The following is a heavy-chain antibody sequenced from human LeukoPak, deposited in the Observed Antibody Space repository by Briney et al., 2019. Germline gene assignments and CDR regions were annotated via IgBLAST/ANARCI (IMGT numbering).Heavy chain of an antibody. CDR2: INPNSGGT. CDR3: ARVAVAATRVYYNWFDP. J-gene: IGHJ5*02. Sequence: ASVKVSCKASGYTFTGNYMHWVRQAPGQGLEWMGWINPNSGGTNYAQKFQGRVTMTRDTSISTAYMELSRLRSDDTAVYYCARVAVAATRVYYNWFDPWGQGTLVTVS. V-gene: IGHV1-2*02. D-gene: IGHD2-15*01. CDR1: GYTFTGNY.